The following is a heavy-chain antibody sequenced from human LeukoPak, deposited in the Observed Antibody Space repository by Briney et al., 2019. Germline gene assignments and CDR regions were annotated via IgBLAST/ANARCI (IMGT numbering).Heavy chain of an antibody. J-gene: IGHJ4*02. V-gene: IGHV4-34*01. CDR1: GGSFSGYY. CDR2: IYHSGST. CDR3: ARHPYSSGWYIYY. Sequence: SETLSLTCAVYGGSFSGYYWSWIRQPPGKGLEWIGEIYHSGSTNYNPSLKSRVTISVDKSKNQFSPKLSSVTAADTAVYYCARHPYSSGWYIYYWGQGTLVTVSS. D-gene: IGHD6-19*01.